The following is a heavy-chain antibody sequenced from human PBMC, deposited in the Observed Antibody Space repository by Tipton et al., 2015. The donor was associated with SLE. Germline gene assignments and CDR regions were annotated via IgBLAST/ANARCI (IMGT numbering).Heavy chain of an antibody. CDR3: ARRGFWYFDL. CDR1: GVSISSNY. CDR2: IYTSGST. D-gene: IGHD3-10*01. V-gene: IGHV4-4*07. Sequence: TLSLTCTVSGVSISSNYWSWIRQPAGKGLEWIGRIYTSGSTNYNPSLKSRVTISVDTSKNQFSLNLRSVTAADTAVYYCARRGFWYFDLWGRGTLVTVSS. J-gene: IGHJ2*01.